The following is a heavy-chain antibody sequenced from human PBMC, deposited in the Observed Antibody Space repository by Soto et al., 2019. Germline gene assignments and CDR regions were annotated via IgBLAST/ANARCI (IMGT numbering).Heavy chain of an antibody. V-gene: IGHV5-10-1*03. D-gene: IGHD3-3*01. CDR3: AITLRSLFDY. Sequence: EVQLVQSGAEVKKPGESLRISCKGSGYSFASYWISWVRQMPGKGLEWMGRIDPSDSYTNYSPSFQGHVTISADKSISTAYLQWSSLKAPDTAMYSCAITLRSLFDYWGQGTLVTVSS. J-gene: IGHJ4*02. CDR2: IDPSDSYT. CDR1: GYSFASYW.